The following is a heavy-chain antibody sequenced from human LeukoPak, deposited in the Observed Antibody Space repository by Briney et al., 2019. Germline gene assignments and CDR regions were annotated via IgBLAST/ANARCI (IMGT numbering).Heavy chain of an antibody. D-gene: IGHD4-11*01. CDR2: INPGGSST. CDR1: GFAFSSYW. Sequence: PGGSLRLSCAASGFAFSSYWMHWVRQVPGKGLVWVSRINPGGSSTAYANSVKVRFTISRDNAKNTLYLQMNSLRAEDTAVYYCARSNQADDYWGQGTLVTVSS. CDR3: ARSNQADDY. V-gene: IGHV3-74*01. J-gene: IGHJ4*02.